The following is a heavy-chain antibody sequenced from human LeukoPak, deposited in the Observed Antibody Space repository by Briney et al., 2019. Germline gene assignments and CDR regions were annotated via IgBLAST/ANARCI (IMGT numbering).Heavy chain of an antibody. V-gene: IGHV4-31*03. CDR3: ARGRYYGFSGDS. CDR1: GGSIGNDGYY. D-gene: IGHD3-10*01. CDR2: IYYSGAA. Sequence: SQTLSLTCTVSGGSIGNDGYYWNRLRQHPGRGLEWIAFIYYSGAASYNPSLKSRVTISVDTSTNQFSLKLTSVTAADTAVYFCARGRYYGFSGDSWGQGTLATVSS. J-gene: IGHJ4*02.